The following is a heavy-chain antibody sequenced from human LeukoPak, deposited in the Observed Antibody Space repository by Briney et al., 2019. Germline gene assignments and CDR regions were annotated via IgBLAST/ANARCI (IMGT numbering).Heavy chain of an antibody. D-gene: IGHD1-7*01. Sequence: KPSETPSLTCAVYGGSFSGYYWSWIRQPPGKGLEWIGEINHSGSTNYNPSLKSRVTISVDTSKNQFSLKLSSVTAADTAVYYCARDRAGTISYFDYWGQGTLVTVSS. CDR2: INHSGST. CDR1: GGSFSGYY. J-gene: IGHJ4*02. V-gene: IGHV4-34*01. CDR3: ARDRAGTISYFDY.